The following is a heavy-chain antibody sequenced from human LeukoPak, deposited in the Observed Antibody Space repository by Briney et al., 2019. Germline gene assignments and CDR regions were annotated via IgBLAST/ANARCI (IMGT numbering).Heavy chain of an antibody. CDR2: IYDSGST. J-gene: IGHJ4*02. V-gene: IGHV4-59*11. CDR3: ARGRIGGPKAPFDY. D-gene: IGHD3-16*01. Sequence: PSETLSLTCTVSGGSLSNHYWSWIRQPPGEGLEWIGHIYDSGSTTYNPSLKSRVTMSVDTSKNQFSLNLSSVTAADTAVYYCARGRIGGPKAPFDYWGQGTLVTVSS. CDR1: GGSLSNHY.